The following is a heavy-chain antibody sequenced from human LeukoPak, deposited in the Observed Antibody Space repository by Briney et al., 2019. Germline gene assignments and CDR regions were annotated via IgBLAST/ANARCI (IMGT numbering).Heavy chain of an antibody. CDR1: GYTFTGYY. CDR3: ARGKGALLWFGEFGY. Sequence: ASVKVSCKASGYTFTGYYMHWVRQAPGQGLEWMGWINPNSDGTNYAQKFQGRVTMTRDTSISTAYMELSSLRSEDTAVYYCARGKGALLWFGEFGYWGQGTLVTVSS. CDR2: INPNSDGT. V-gene: IGHV1-2*02. D-gene: IGHD3-10*01. J-gene: IGHJ4*02.